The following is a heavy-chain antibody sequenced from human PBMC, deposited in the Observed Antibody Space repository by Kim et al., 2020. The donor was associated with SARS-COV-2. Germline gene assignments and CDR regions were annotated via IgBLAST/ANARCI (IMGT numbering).Heavy chain of an antibody. V-gene: IGHV1-18*01. J-gene: IGHJ4*02. Sequence: NYAQKLQGRVTMTTETSTSTAYMELRSLRSDDTAVYYCARDLDGSGSSDYWGQGTLVTVSS. CDR3: ARDLDGSGSSDY. D-gene: IGHD3-10*01.